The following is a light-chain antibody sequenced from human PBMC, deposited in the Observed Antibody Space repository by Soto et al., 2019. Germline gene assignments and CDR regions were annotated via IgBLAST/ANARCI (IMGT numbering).Light chain of an antibody. Sequence: DIVLTQSPGTLSLSPGERVTLSCRASQSVSSNLAWYQQRPGQGPRLLIYGASTRATGIPARFSGSGSGTEFTLTISSLQSEDFAVYYCQQYKNWPHTFGQGTKWIS. CDR2: GAS. V-gene: IGKV3-15*01. CDR1: QSVSSN. CDR3: QQYKNWPHT. J-gene: IGKJ1*01.